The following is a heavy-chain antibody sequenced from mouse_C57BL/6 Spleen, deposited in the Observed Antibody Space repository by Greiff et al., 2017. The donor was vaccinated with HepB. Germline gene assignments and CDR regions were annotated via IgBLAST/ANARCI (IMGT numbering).Heavy chain of an antibody. CDR3: ARHFEGFAY. V-gene: IGHV5-17*01. Sequence: DVKLVESGGGLVKPGGSLKLSCAASGFTFSDYGMHWVRQAPEKGLEWVAYISSGSSTNYYADTVKGRFTISRDNAKNTLFLQMTSLRSEDTAMYYCARHFEGFAYWGQGTLVTVSA. CDR1: GFTFSDYG. CDR2: ISSGSSTN. J-gene: IGHJ3*01.